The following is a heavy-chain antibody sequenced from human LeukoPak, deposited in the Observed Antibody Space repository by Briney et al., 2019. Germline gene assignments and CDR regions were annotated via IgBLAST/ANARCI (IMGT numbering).Heavy chain of an antibody. D-gene: IGHD1-26*01. CDR2: IYPSGST. Sequence: SETLSLTCTVSGGSISSYYWTWIWQPAGKGLEWIGRIYPSGSTNYNPSLKSRVTMSVDTSKNQFSLKLNSVTAADTAAYYCARENSGSYRQFDYWGQGTLVTVSS. CDR3: ARENSGSYRQFDY. V-gene: IGHV4-4*07. J-gene: IGHJ4*02. CDR1: GGSISSYY.